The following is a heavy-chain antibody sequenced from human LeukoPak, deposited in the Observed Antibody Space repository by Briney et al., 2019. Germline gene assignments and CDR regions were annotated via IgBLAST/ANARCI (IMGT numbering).Heavy chain of an antibody. CDR1: AGTFSSYA. Sequence: SVKVSCKASAGTFSSYAISWVRQAPGQGLEWMGRIIPILGIANYAQKFQGRVPITADKSTSTDYMELSSLRSEDTAVYYCARVDTAMVIDYWGQGTLVTVSS. CDR3: ARVDTAMVIDY. CDR2: IIPILGIA. V-gene: IGHV1-69*04. D-gene: IGHD5-18*01. J-gene: IGHJ4*02.